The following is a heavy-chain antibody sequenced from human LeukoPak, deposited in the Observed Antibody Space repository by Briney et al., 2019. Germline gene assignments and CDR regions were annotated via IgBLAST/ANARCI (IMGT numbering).Heavy chain of an antibody. V-gene: IGHV3-53*01. J-gene: IGHJ5*02. D-gene: IGHD6-13*01. Sequence: PGGSLRLSCVVSGFTVSSNYMNWVRQAPGKGLEWVSVVYSGGDTYYADSVKGRFTISRDISRNTLDLQMNSLRAEDTAVYYCARVLGSSWYPNWFDPWGQGTLVTVSS. CDR1: GFTVSSNY. CDR2: VYSGGDT. CDR3: ARVLGSSWYPNWFDP.